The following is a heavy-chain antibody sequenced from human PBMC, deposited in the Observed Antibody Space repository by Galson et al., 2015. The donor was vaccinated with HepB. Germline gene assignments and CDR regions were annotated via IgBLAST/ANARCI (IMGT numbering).Heavy chain of an antibody. CDR1: GFTFSSYW. CDR3: ARAITNNCSSTSCYMWLRYYYYYMDV. D-gene: IGHD2-2*02. V-gene: IGHV3-7*03. J-gene: IGHJ6*03. CDR2: IKQDGSEK. Sequence: SLRLSCAASGFTFSSYWMSWVRQAPGKGLEWVANIKQDGSEKYYVDSVKGRFTISRDNAKNSLYLQMNSLRAEDTAVYYCARAITNNCSSTSCYMWLRYYYYYMDVWGKGTTVTVSS.